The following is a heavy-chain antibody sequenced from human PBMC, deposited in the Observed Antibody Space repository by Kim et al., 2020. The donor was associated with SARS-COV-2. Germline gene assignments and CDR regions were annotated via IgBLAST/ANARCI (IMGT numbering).Heavy chain of an antibody. CDR2: IDAGGGNT. J-gene: IGHJ5*02. D-gene: IGHD2-15*01. V-gene: IGHV1-3*01. CDR1: GYTFSRYA. CDR3: ARGWSATGIDP. Sequence: ASVKVSCKASGYTFSRYAIHWMRQAPGQRLEWMGWIDAGGGNTKYSQRFQGRVTITRDTSASTVYMELSSLTSDDTAIYYCARGWSATGIDPWVQGTLVTVSS.